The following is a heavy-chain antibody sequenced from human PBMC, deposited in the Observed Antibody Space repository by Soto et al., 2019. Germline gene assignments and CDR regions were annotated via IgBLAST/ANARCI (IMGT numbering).Heavy chain of an antibody. Sequence: GGSLRLSCAASGLTFSNYAMSWVRQAPGKGLEWVSTISDSGGSTYYADSVKGRFTISRDSSTFTLSLQMNSLRAEDTAVYYCGKSSSGHYVIGYLDYWGQGTLVTVSS. CDR3: GKSSSGHYVIGYLDY. CDR1: GLTFSNYA. D-gene: IGHD3-16*01. CDR2: ISDSGGST. J-gene: IGHJ4*02. V-gene: IGHV3-23*01.